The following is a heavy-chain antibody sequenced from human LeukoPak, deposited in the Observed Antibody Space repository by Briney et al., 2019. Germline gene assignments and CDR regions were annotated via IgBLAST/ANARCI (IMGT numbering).Heavy chain of an antibody. V-gene: IGHV3-15*01. CDR3: TTDIRFGVLEWLRYYMDV. J-gene: IGHJ6*03. CDR1: GFTFSNAW. D-gene: IGHD3-3*01. CDR2: IKSKTDGGTT. Sequence: PGGSLRLSCAASGFTFSNAWMSWVRQAPGKGLEWVGRIKSKTDGGTTDYAAPVKGRFTISRDDSKNTLYLQMNSLKTEDTAVYYCTTDIRFGVLEWLRYYMDVWGKGTTVTVSS.